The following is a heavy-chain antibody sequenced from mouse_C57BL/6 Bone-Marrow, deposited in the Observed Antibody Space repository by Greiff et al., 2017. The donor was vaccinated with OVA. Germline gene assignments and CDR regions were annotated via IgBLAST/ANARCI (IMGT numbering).Heavy chain of an antibody. J-gene: IGHJ3*01. CDR2: INPYNGGT. CDR3: ARSNYDYEFAY. V-gene: IGHV1-19*01. Sequence: VQLQQSGPVLVKPGASVKMSCKASGYTFTDYYMNWVKQSHGKSLEWIGVINPYNGGTSYNQKFKGKATLTVDKSSSIAYMELNSLTSEDSAVYYCARSNYDYEFAYWGQGTLVTVSA. D-gene: IGHD2-4*01. CDR1: GYTFTDYY.